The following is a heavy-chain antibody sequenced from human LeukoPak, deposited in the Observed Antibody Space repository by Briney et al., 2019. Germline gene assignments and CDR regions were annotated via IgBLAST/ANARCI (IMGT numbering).Heavy chain of an antibody. CDR2: ISYDGSNK. Sequence: GGSLRLSCAASGFTFSSYCMHCVRQAPGKGLEWVAVISYDGSNKYYADSVKGRFTISRDNSKNTLYLQMNSLRAEDTAVYYCAKDIVVVPAAMKSYYYYGMDVWGKGTTVTVSS. CDR3: AKDIVVVPAAMKSYYYYGMDV. D-gene: IGHD2-2*01. V-gene: IGHV3-30*18. CDR1: GFTFSSYC. J-gene: IGHJ6*04.